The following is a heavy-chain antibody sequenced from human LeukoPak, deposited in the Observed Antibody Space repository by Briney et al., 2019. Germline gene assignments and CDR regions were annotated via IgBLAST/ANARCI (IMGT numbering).Heavy chain of an antibody. V-gene: IGHV3-30*02. D-gene: IGHD5-12*01. CDR1: GFTFSTYG. CDR3: ARFKLSSGYDPFDY. J-gene: IGHJ4*02. CDR2: IRYDGSNK. Sequence: PGGSLRLSCAASGFTFSTYGMHWVRQAPGKGLEWVAFIRYDGSNKYYADSVKGRFTISRDNSKNTLYLQMNSLRAEDTAVYYCARFKLSSGYDPFDYWGQGTLVTVSS.